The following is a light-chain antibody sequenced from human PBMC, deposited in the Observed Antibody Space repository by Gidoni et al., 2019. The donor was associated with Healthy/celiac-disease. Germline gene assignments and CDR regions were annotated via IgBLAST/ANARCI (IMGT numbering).Light chain of an antibody. CDR1: QSISSY. J-gene: IGKJ3*01. CDR2: AAS. Sequence: DIQMTQSPSSLSASVGDRVTITCRASQSISSYLNWYQQKPGKAPKLLIYAASSLQSGVPSRFSGSGSGTDFTLTIRSLQPADFATYYCQQSYSTLTFGPGTKVDIK. CDR3: QQSYSTLT. V-gene: IGKV1-39*01.